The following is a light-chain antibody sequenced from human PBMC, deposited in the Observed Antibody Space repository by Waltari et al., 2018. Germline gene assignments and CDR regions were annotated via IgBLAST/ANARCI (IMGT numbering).Light chain of an antibody. Sequence: QSALTQPASVSDSPGQSITISCTGISSVAGNWNLFPWYQHHPGKAPNLLIYEATKRPAGVPDRFSGSKSGNTASLTISGLHTEDEAHYYCCSYAGDNSLIFGGGTKVTVL. CDR3: CSYAGDNSLI. J-gene: IGLJ2*01. V-gene: IGLV2-23*01. CDR1: SSVAGNWNL. CDR2: EAT.